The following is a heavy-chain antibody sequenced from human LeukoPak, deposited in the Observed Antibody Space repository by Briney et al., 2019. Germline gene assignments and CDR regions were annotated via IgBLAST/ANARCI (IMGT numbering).Heavy chain of an antibody. J-gene: IGHJ6*02. D-gene: IGHD6-13*01. CDR1: GGSISSSSYY. V-gene: IGHV4-39*02. CDR3: ARDVAAAGTDYYYGMDV. Sequence: SETLSLTCTVSGGSISSSSYYWGWIRQPPGKGLEWIGSIYYSGSTYYNPSLKSRVTISVDTSKNQFSLKLSSVTAADTAVYYCARDVAAAGTDYYYGMDVWGQGTTVTVSS. CDR2: IYYSGST.